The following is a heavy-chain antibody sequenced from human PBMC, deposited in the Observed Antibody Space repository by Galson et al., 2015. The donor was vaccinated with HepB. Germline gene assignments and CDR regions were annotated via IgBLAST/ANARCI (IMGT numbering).Heavy chain of an antibody. V-gene: IGHV1-24*01. CDR3: ATSNDFWRLLRY. CDR1: GYTLTELS. Sequence: SVKVSCKVSGYTLTELSMHWVRQAPGKGLEWMGGFDPEDGETIYAQKFQGRVAMTEDTSTDTAYMELSSLRSEDTAVYYCATSNDFWRLLRYWGQGTLVTGSS. CDR2: FDPEDGET. D-gene: IGHD3-3*01. J-gene: IGHJ4*02.